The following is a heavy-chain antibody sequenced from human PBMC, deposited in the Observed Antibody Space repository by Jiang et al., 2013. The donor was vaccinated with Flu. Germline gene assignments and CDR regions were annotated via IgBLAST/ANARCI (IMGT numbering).Heavy chain of an antibody. CDR3: ARGRKSYDYVWGSYRPPVRLNWFDP. CDR2: INHSGST. CDR1: Y. D-gene: IGHD3-16*02. V-gene: IGHV4-34*01. Sequence: YWSWIRQPPRKGLEWIGEINHSGSTNYNPSLKSRVTISVDTSKNQFSLKLSSVTAADTAVYYCARGRKSYDYVWGSYRPPVRLNWFDPWGQGTLVTVSS. J-gene: IGHJ5*02.